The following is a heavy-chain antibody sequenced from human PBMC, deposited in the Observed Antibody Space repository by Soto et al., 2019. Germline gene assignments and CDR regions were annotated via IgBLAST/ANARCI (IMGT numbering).Heavy chain of an antibody. CDR2: IKSKTDGGTT. V-gene: IGHV3-15*01. Sequence: PGGSLRLSCAASGFTFSNAWMSWVRQAPGKGLEWVGRIKSKTDGGTTDYAAPVKGRFTISRDDSNNTLYLQMNSLKAEDTAVYYCTTVDPRYGGYVGDPDYWGQGTLVTVSS. J-gene: IGHJ4*02. CDR3: TTVDPRYGGYVGDPDY. D-gene: IGHD5-12*01. CDR1: GFTFSNAW.